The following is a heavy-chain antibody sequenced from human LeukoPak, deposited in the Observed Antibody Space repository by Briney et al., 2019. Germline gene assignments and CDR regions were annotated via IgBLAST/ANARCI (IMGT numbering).Heavy chain of an antibody. V-gene: IGHV4-34*01. Sequence: SETLSLTCAVYGGSFSGYYWSWIRQPPGKGLEWIGEINHSGSTNYNPSLKSRVTISVDTSKNQFSLKLSSVTAADTAVYYCARDNDYGVFFDYWGQGTLVTVSS. D-gene: IGHD4-17*01. J-gene: IGHJ4*02. CDR3: ARDNDYGVFFDY. CDR1: GGSFSGYY. CDR2: INHSGST.